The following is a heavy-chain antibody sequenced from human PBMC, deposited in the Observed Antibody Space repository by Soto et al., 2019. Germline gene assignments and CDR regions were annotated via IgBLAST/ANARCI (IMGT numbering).Heavy chain of an antibody. CDR2: ISGSGGST. J-gene: IGHJ4*02. D-gene: IGHD6-6*01. CDR1: GFPFSSYA. CDR3: AKDTSYSSSSGVDY. Sequence: VQLLESGGGLVQPGGSLRLSCAASGFPFSSYAMSWVRQAPGKGLEWVSAISGSGGSTYYADSVKGRFTISRDNSKNTLYLQMNSLRAEDTAVYDCAKDTSYSSSSGVDYWGQGTLVTVSS. V-gene: IGHV3-23*01.